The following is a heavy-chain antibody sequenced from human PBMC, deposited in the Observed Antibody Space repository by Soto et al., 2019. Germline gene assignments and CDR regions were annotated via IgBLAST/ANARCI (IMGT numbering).Heavy chain of an antibody. CDR3: ARDIFDN. Sequence: EVQLVESGGGLAQPGGSLRLSCVASGCTFSYYEMNWVRQAPGKGLEWISYITSSGDRAQYADSVKGRFTISRDNTKNLLYLQMTSLSAEDTGLYYCARDIFDNWGQGTLVTVSS. CDR1: GCTFSYYE. J-gene: IGHJ4*02. V-gene: IGHV3-48*03. CDR2: ITSSGDRA.